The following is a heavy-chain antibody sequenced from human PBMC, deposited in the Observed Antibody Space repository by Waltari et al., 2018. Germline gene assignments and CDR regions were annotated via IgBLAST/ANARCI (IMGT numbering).Heavy chain of an antibody. V-gene: IGHV4-4*02. CDR3: ASAATYYYYGMDV. Sequence: QVQLQESGPGLVKPSETLSLTCAVSGASITSSNWWSWVRQPPGKGLEWMGEISQSGGTNYNPSLKSRVTISVDKSKNQFSLKLTSVTVADTAVYYCASAATYYYYGMDVWGQGTTVTVSS. CDR2: ISQSGGT. J-gene: IGHJ6*02. CDR1: GASITSSNW. D-gene: IGHD6-25*01.